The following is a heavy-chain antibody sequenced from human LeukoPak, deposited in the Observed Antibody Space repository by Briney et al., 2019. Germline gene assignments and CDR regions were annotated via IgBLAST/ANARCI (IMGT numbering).Heavy chain of an antibody. CDR1: GFTFDDYA. D-gene: IGHD6-19*01. Sequence: PGGSLRLSCAASGFTFDDYAMHWVRQAPGKGLEWVSLISGVGGSTYYADSVKGRFTISRDNSKNSLYLQMNSLRTEDTALYYCAKDRSGWYGLDYWGQGTLVTVSS. CDR3: AKDRSGWYGLDY. CDR2: ISGVGGST. V-gene: IGHV3-43*02. J-gene: IGHJ4*02.